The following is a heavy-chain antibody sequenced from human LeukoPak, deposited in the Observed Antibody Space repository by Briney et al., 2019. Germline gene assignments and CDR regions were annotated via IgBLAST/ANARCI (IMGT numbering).Heavy chain of an antibody. CDR2: ISGSGGNT. D-gene: IGHD3-22*01. V-gene: IGHV3-23*01. Sequence: SGGSLRPSCAASGFTFSSYAMSWVRQAPGKGLEWVSAISGSGGNTYYADSVKGRFTISRDNSKNTLYLQMNSLRAEDTAVYYCAKDEGYYYDSSGYYYPHFDYWGQGTLVTVSS. J-gene: IGHJ4*02. CDR1: GFTFSSYA. CDR3: AKDEGYYYDSSGYYYPHFDY.